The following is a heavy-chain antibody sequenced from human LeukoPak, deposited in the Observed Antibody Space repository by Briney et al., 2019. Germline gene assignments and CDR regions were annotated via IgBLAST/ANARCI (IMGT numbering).Heavy chain of an antibody. Sequence: PSETLSLTCTVSGGSISSYYWSWIRQPPGKGLEWIGYIYYSGSTNYNPSLKSRVTISVDTSKNQFSLKLSSVTAADTAVYYCARGIGGATIDYWGQGTLVTVSS. J-gene: IGHJ4*02. D-gene: IGHD3-16*01. CDR3: ARGIGGATIDY. CDR1: GGSISSYY. CDR2: IYYSGST. V-gene: IGHV4-59*01.